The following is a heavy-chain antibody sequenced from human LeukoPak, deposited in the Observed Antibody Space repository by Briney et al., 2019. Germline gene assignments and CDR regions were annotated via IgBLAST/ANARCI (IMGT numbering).Heavy chain of an antibody. Sequence: GGSLRLSCAASGFTFSNYSMSWVRQAPGKGLEWVSTISGTGGTTYYADSVKGRFTISRDNSKNTLFLQFDSLRADGTAVYYCAKGRGDTVTAAANYSGQGTLVTVSS. J-gene: IGHJ4*02. CDR1: GFTFSNYS. CDR3: AKGRGDTVTAAANY. V-gene: IGHV3-23*01. CDR2: ISGTGGTT. D-gene: IGHD2-21*02.